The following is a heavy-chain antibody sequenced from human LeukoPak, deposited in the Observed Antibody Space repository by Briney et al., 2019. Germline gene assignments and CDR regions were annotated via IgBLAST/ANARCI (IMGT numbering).Heavy chain of an antibody. Sequence: GGSLRLSCAASGFTVSSNYMSWVRQAPGKGLEWVSAISGSGGSTYYADSVKGRFTISRDNSKNTLYLQMNSLRAEDTAVYYCAKDPYSSGWYLWFDPWGQGTLVTVSS. CDR2: ISGSGGST. CDR3: AKDPYSSGWYLWFDP. D-gene: IGHD6-19*01. J-gene: IGHJ5*02. CDR1: GFTVSSNY. V-gene: IGHV3-23*01.